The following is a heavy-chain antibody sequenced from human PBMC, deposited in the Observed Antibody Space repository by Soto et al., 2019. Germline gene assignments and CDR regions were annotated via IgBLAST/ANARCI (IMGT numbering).Heavy chain of an antibody. CDR2: IDWDDDK. V-gene: IGHV2-70*01. CDR1: GFSLSTSGMC. Sequence: SGPTQVNPTQTLTLTCTFSGFSLSTSGMCVSWIRQPPGKALEWLALIDWDDDKYYSTSLKTRLTISKDTSKNQVVLTMTNMDPVDKATYYCARIKGWGSYIRNGMDVWGQGNKVTVSS. J-gene: IGHJ6*02. CDR3: ARIKGWGSYIRNGMDV. D-gene: IGHD3-16*01.